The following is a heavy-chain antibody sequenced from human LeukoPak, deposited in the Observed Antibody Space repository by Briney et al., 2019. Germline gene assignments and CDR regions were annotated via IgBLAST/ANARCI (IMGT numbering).Heavy chain of an antibody. J-gene: IGHJ4*02. CDR3: ARFNSGSYQHYFDY. CDR1: GGSISSSSYY. D-gene: IGHD1-26*01. Sequence: SETLSLTCTVSGGSISSSSYYWGWIRQPPGKGLEWIGSIYYSGSTYYNPSLKSRVTISVDTSKNQFSLKLSSVTAADTAVYYCARFNSGSYQHYFDYWGQGTLVTISS. V-gene: IGHV4-39*07. CDR2: IYYSGST.